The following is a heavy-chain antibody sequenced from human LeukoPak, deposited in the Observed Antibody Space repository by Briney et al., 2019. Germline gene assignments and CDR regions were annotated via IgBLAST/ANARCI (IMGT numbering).Heavy chain of an antibody. J-gene: IGHJ4*02. CDR2: ISSDGTNK. V-gene: IGHV3-30*18. CDR1: GFTFSSFG. CDR3: AKDQAAFGDYDFDY. Sequence: GGSLRLSCAASGFTFSSFGMHWVREAPGKGVDWVAVISSDGTNKHYADSVKGRFTISRDNSKNTLSLQMNSLRPEDTAVYFCAKDQAAFGDYDFDYGGQGTLVTVS. D-gene: IGHD4-17*01.